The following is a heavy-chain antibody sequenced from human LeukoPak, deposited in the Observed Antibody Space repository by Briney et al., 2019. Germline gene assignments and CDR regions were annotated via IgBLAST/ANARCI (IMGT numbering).Heavy chain of an antibody. Sequence: GGSLRLSCAASGFTFSSYAMHWVRQAPGKGLEWVAVISYDGSNKYYADSVKGRFTISRDNSKITLYLQMNSLRAEDTAVYYCARETDYYYYYGMDVWGQGTTVTVSS. CDR3: ARETDYYYYYGMDV. J-gene: IGHJ6*02. V-gene: IGHV3-30-3*01. CDR2: ISYDGSNK. CDR1: GFTFSSYA.